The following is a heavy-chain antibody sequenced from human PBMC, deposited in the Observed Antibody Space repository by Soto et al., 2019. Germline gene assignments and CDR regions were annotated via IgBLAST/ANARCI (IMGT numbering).Heavy chain of an antibody. J-gene: IGHJ6*02. V-gene: IGHV3-48*02. CDR2: ISSSSSTI. Sequence: GGSLRLSCAASGFPFSSYIMNWVRTDPGKGLEWVSYISSSSSTIYYADSVKGRFTISRDNAKNSLYLQMNSLRDEDTAVYYCARDLHYYGSGSYYYGMDVWGQGTTVTVSS. CDR1: GFPFSSYI. D-gene: IGHD3-10*01. CDR3: ARDLHYYGSGSYYYGMDV.